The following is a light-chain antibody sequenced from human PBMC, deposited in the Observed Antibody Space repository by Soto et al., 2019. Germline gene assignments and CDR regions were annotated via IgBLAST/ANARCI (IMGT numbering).Light chain of an antibody. V-gene: IGKV3-11*01. J-gene: IGKJ1*01. Sequence: EIVLTQSPAILSMSPGERATLSCRASQSVSSYFAWYQQKPGQAPRLLIYDASNRAPGVPARFSGSGSGTDFTRTISSLEPEDFAVYYCQQRRYWPVTFGQGTKVEIK. CDR3: QQRRYWPVT. CDR1: QSVSSY. CDR2: DAS.